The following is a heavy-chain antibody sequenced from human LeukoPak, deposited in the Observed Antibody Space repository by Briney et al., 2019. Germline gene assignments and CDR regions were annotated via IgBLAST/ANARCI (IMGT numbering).Heavy chain of an antibody. CDR3: AARITLARGVMRDF. CDR2: IYYSGNT. CDR1: GGSVSSSYYY. D-gene: IGHD3-10*01. J-gene: IGHJ4*02. Sequence: PSETLSLTCSVSGGSVSSSYYYWGWIRRPPGKGLEWIGSIYYSGNTYYNPSLKSRVTMFVDTSKNHFSLKLSSVTAADTAVYYCAARITLARGVMRDFWGQGTLVTVSS. V-gene: IGHV4-39*02.